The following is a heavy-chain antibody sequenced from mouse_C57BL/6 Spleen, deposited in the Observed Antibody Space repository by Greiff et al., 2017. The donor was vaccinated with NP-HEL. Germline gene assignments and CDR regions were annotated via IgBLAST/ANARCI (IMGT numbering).Heavy chain of an antibody. Sequence: EVHLVESGGGLVKPGGSLKLSCAASGFTFSSYAMSWVRQTPEKRLEWVATISDGGSYTYYPDNVKGRFTISRDNAKNNLYLQMSHLKSEDTAMYYCARDGGPFDYWGQGTTLTVSS. CDR1: GFTFSSYA. CDR2: ISDGGSYT. J-gene: IGHJ2*01. CDR3: ARDGGPFDY. V-gene: IGHV5-4*01.